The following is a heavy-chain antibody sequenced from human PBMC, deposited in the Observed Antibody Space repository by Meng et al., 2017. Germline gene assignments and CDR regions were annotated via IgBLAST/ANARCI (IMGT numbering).Heavy chain of an antibody. CDR3: ATGAAAADH. CDR1: GFRVTDAW. Sequence: VRLLESGGGLVKPGGSFRLSWVASGFRVTDAWMSWVRQAPGKGLEWVGRINSNSDGGTTDYAAPVKGRFTISRDDSKNTLYLQMNSLITEDTAVYFCATGAAAADHWGQGTLVTVSS. V-gene: IGHV3-15*01. D-gene: IGHD6-13*01. J-gene: IGHJ4*02. CDR2: INSNSDGGTT.